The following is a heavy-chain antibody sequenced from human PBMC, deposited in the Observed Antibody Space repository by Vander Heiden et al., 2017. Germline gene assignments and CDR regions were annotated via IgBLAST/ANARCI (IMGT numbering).Heavy chain of an antibody. CDR2: IYSSGST. Sequence: QVQLQESGPGLVKPSQTLSLTCAVSGGSISSDGYYWTWIRQHPVKGLEWIGYIYSSGSTYYSPSLKSRVIISLDTSKNRFSLKLSSVTAADTAVYYCARSRSPGYYFVYWGQGTLVTVSS. J-gene: IGHJ4*02. CDR3: ARSRSPGYYFVY. V-gene: IGHV4-31*11. D-gene: IGHD2-15*01. CDR1: GGSISSDGYY.